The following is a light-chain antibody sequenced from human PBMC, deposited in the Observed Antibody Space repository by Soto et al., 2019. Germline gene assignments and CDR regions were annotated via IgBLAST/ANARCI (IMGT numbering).Light chain of an antibody. CDR1: QGISKY. Sequence: DIHMTQSPSSLSASVGDRVIITCRASQGISKYLVWYQQRPGKAPKLLNNTASTLQSGIPSRFRGSGSGTVFTLPISSLQPEDGATYYCQKYNSAPCPFGPGTRVDIK. V-gene: IGKV1-27*01. J-gene: IGKJ3*01. CDR2: TAS. CDR3: QKYNSAPCP.